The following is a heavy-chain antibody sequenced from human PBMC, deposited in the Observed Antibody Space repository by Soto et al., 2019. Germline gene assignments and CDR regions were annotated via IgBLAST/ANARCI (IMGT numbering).Heavy chain of an antibody. J-gene: IGHJ4*02. CDR1: GYMFNTYG. Sequence: QVQLLQSGAEVKKPGASVKVSCKASGYMFNTYGITWVRQAPGQGVEWMGWISVYNGNIDYAQKFEGRVTMTIDTSTSTAYMELKSLTSDDTAEYYCARSYGSGDYFLPFEYWGQGTPVSVSS. CDR3: ARSYGSGDYFLPFEY. CDR2: ISVYNGNI. D-gene: IGHD3-10*01. V-gene: IGHV1-18*01.